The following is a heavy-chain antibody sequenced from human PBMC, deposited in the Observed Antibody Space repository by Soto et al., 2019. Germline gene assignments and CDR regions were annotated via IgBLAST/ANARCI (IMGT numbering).Heavy chain of an antibody. CDR3: ARDRWSSGYPIDY. V-gene: IGHV1-3*01. J-gene: IGHJ4*02. Sequence: ASVKVSCKASGYTFTSYAMNWVSQAPGQRLEWMGWINAGNGNTKYSQKCQGRVTITRDTSASTAYMELSRLRSEDTAVFYFARDRWSSGYPIDYWGQGTLVTVSS. CDR1: GYTFTSYA. D-gene: IGHD3-22*01. CDR2: INAGNGNT.